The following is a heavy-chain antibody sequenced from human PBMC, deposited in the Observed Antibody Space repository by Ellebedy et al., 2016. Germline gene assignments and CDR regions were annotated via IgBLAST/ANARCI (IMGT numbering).Heavy chain of an antibody. J-gene: IGHJ3*02. CDR1: GGSISSGDYY. CDR3: ARKVWRLNAFDI. V-gene: IGHV4-30-4*01. D-gene: IGHD3-3*01. CDR2: IYYSGST. Sequence: SETLSLXCTVSGGSISSGDYYWSWIRQPPGKGLEWIGYIYYSGSTYYNPSLKSRVTISVDTSKNQFSLKLSSVTAADTAVYYCARKVWRLNAFDIWGQGTMVTVSS.